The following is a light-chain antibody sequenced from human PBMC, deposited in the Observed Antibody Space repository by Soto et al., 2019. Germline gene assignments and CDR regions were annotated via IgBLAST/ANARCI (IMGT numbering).Light chain of an antibody. CDR1: QSVSSY. V-gene: IGKV3-11*01. Sequence: EIVSTQSPATLSLSPGERATLSCRASQSVSSYLAWYQQKPGQAPRLLIYDASDRATGIPARFSGSGSGTDLTLTISSLEPEDFAVYYCQQRSNWPRSITFGQGTRLEIK. CDR3: QQRSNWPRSIT. CDR2: DAS. J-gene: IGKJ5*01.